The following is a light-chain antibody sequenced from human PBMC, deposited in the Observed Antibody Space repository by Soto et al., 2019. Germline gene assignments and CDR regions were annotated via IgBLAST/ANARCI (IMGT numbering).Light chain of an antibody. CDR1: QGISNY. CDR2: AAS. CDR3: LQHNSYPT. J-gene: IGKJ5*01. Sequence: NIQMTQSPSAMSASVGDRVTITCRARQGISNYLAWFQQKPGKVPKHLIYAASSLQSGVPSRFSGSGSGTEFTLTISSLQPEDFTTYYCLQHNSYPTFAQGTRLEIK. V-gene: IGKV1D-17*01.